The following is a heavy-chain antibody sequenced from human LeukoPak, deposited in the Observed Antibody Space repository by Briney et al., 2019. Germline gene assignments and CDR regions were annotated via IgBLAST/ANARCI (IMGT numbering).Heavy chain of an antibody. J-gene: IGHJ4*02. CDR1: GFTFSDYA. CDR3: AKAGCSSYRRYTNC. CDR2: ISANGATT. Sequence: GGSLRLSCVASGFTFSDYALSWVRQVPGKGLEWVSSISANGATTYFTDSVKGRLTISRDNSKNTVYLQMNSLRAEDTAVYYCAKAGCSSYRRYTNCWGQGTLVTVSS. V-gene: IGHV3-23*01. D-gene: IGHD2-2*01.